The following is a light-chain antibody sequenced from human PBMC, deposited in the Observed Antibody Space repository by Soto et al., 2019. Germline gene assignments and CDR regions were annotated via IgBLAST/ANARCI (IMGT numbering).Light chain of an antibody. CDR3: QQFGDWPS. CDR2: DSP. CDR1: QSVSSN. J-gene: IGKJ1*01. Sequence: EIVLTQSPGTLSLSPGDRVTLSCRASQSVSSNLAWCQQKPGQAPRLLMSDSPTGAAGIPARFSGSGSGTEFSLTISSVQSDDSAIYYCQQFGDWPSFGLGTKVDIK. V-gene: IGKV3-15*01.